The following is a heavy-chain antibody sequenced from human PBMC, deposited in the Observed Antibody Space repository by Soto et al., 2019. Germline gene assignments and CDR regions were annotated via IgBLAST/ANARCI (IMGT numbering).Heavy chain of an antibody. D-gene: IGHD4-17*01. J-gene: IGHJ5*02. Sequence: QVQLVQSGAEVKKPGSSVKVSCKASGGDFSRDSISWVRQAPGQGLEWVGRIIPSLGIVNYAQKFQGRVTFIADTSSSTVYMEVSSLTSDDTAVFYCVKYGGYKLDPWGQGTLVIVSS. CDR2: IIPSLGIV. CDR1: GGDFSRDS. V-gene: IGHV1-69*02. CDR3: VKYGGYKLDP.